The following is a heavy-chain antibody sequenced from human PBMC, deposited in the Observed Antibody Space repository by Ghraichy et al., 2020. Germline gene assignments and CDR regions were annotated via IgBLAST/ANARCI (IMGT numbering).Heavy chain of an antibody. CDR2: IYYSGST. CDR3: ARGYYDYVWGERASGMDV. V-gene: IGHV4-59*01. J-gene: IGHJ6*02. D-gene: IGHD3-16*01. CDR1: GGSISSYY. Sequence: ESLNISCTVSGGSISSYYWSWIRQPPGKGLEWIGYIYYSGSTNYNPSLKSRVTISVDMSKNQFSLKLSSVTAADTAVYYCARGYYDYVWGERASGMDVWGQGTTVTVSS.